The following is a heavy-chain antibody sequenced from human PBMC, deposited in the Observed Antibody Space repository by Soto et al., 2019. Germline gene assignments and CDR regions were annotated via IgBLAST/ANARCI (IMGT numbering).Heavy chain of an antibody. CDR3: AAMDTAMVKTAGY. J-gene: IGHJ4*02. Sequence: GGSLRLSCAASGFTFRSYWMHWVRQVPGKGLVWVSRVDNDGGGTIYADSVKGRFTISRDNAKNSLYLQMNSLRAEDTAVYYCAAMDTAMVKTAGYWGQGTLVTVSS. V-gene: IGHV3-74*01. CDR1: GFTFRSYW. CDR2: VDNDGGGT. D-gene: IGHD5-18*01.